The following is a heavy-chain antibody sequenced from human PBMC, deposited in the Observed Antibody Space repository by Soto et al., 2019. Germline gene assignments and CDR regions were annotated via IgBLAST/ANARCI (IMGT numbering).Heavy chain of an antibody. V-gene: IGHV2-26*01. CDR1: GFSLTNVQKG. D-gene: IGHD3-10*01. Sequence: QVTLKESGPVLVQATETLTLTCNVSGFSLTNVQKGVAWIRQPPGKALEWLAHILSDVEQSYKSSLKKRLTISQDTSKRQVVLVMTNVEPVDTATYYCARISGRFGASHFDFGGQGSSVIVSS. CDR2: ILSDVEQ. J-gene: IGHJ4*02. CDR3: ARISGRFGASHFDF.